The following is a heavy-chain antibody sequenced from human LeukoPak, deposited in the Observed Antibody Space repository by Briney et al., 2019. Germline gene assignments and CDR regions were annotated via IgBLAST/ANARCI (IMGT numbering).Heavy chain of an antibody. D-gene: IGHD5-18*01. J-gene: IGHJ4*02. CDR2: VSSDGSVE. CDR3: VKEFGGHSSGAYFDY. Sequence: PGGSLRLSCAASTFTFSNYGMQWVRQAPGKGLEWVAVVSSDGSVEYYGDSVKGRFTISRDNSKNTLYLQMNSLRVEDTAVYYCVKEFGGHSSGAYFDYWGQGTLVTVSS. V-gene: IGHV3-30*18. CDR1: TFTFSNYG.